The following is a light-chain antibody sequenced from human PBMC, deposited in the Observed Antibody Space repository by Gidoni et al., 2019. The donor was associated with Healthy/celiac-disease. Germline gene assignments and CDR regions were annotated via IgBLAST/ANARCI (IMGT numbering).Light chain of an antibody. V-gene: IGLV3-25*03. CDR1: ALPKQY. J-gene: IGLJ1*01. CDR2: KDS. CDR3: QSADSSGTYYV. Sequence: SYELTQPPSVSVSTGQTARITCSVDALPKQYAYWYQQKPVQAPVLVIYKDSERPSGIPERFSGSSSGTTVTLTISGVQAEDEADYYCQSADSSGTYYVFGTGTKVTVL.